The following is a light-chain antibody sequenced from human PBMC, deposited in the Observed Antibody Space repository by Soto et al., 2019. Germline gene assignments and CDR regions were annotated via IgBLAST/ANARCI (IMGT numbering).Light chain of an antibody. CDR1: QSISSW. Sequence: IQITPSPFSLFASVGDRVTIPFRASQSISSWLAWYQQKPGKAPNLLIYKASTLESGVPSRFSGTGSGTEFTLTINNLQPDDFATYYCQQYAGYSRTFGQGTKVDIK. CDR2: KAS. V-gene: IGKV1-5*03. J-gene: IGKJ1*01. CDR3: QQYAGYSRT.